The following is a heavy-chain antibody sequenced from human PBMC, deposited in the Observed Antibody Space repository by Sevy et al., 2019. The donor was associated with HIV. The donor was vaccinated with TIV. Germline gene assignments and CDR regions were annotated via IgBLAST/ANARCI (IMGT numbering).Heavy chain of an antibody. Sequence: GGSLRLSCAASGFAFSNYYAMYWVRQAPGKGLKWVALISYDGNDKYYADSVKGRFTNSRDNFKNTLYLQMNSLTAEETAVYYCARPRANYVDNYFFYAMDVWGQGTTVTVSS. CDR3: ARPRANYVDNYFFYAMDV. J-gene: IGHJ6*02. V-gene: IGHV3-30-3*01. D-gene: IGHD4-17*01. CDR2: ISYDGNDK. CDR1: GFAFSNYYA.